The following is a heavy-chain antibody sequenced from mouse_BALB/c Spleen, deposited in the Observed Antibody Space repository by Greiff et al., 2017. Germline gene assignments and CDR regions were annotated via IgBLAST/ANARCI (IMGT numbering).Heavy chain of an antibody. CDR1: GFTFTDYY. V-gene: IGHV7-3*02. CDR2: IRNKANGYTT. J-gene: IGHJ4*01. Sequence: EVQLVESGGGLVQPGGSLRLSCATSGFTFTDYYMSWVRQPPGKALEWLGFIRNKANGYTTEYSASVKGRFTISRDNSQSILYLQMNTLRAEDSATYYCARAPIDYDYLYAMDYWGQGTSVTVSS. CDR3: ARAPIDYDYLYAMDY. D-gene: IGHD2-4*01.